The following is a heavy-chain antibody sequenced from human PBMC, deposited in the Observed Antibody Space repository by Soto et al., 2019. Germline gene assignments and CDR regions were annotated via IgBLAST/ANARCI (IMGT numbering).Heavy chain of an antibody. Sequence: GGSLRLSCAASGFTFSSYAMHWVRQAPGKGLEYVSAISSNGSSTYYANSVKGRFTISRDNSKNTLYLQMGSLRAEDMAVYYCARESIRYFDWLFHFDYWGQGTLVTVSS. CDR2: ISSNGSST. D-gene: IGHD3-9*01. CDR3: ARESIRYFDWLFHFDY. J-gene: IGHJ4*02. CDR1: GFTFSSYA. V-gene: IGHV3-64*01.